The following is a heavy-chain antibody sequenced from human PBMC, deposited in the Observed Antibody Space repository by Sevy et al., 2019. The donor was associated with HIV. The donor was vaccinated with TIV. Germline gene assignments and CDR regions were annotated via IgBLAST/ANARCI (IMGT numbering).Heavy chain of an antibody. CDR1: GGTFSSYA. V-gene: IGHV1-69*13. J-gene: IGHJ6*02. CDR2: IIPIFGTA. Sequence: ASVKVSCKASGGTFSSYAISWVRQAPGQGLEWMGGIIPIFGTANYAQKFQGRVTITADESTSTVYMELSSLRSEDTAVYYCARGEYSSSWYAGNAYYYYGMDVWGQGTTVTVSS. D-gene: IGHD6-13*01. CDR3: ARGEYSSSWYAGNAYYYYGMDV.